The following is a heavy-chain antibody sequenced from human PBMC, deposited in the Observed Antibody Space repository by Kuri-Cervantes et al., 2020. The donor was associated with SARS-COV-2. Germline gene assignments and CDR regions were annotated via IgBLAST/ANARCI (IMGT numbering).Heavy chain of an antibody. CDR1: GFAFSSHG. J-gene: IGHJ4*02. V-gene: IGHV3-33*01. Sequence: GESLKISCAASGFAFSSHGMQRVRQAPGKGLEWVAVIWYDGGNKYYAESVKGRFTNSSDNSKNTLYLQMNSLRAEDKAVYYCSRACCSSGSCYFPPYNWGQGTLVTVSS. CDR3: SRACCSSGSCYFPPYN. D-gene: IGHD2-15*01. CDR2: IWYDGGNK.